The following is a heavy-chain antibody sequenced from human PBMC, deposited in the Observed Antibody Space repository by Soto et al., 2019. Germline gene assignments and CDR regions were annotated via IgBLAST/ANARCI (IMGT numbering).Heavy chain of an antibody. CDR2: SSSSSSYI. Sequence: EGQLVESGGGLVKPGGSLRLSCAASGFTFSSSSMNWIRQAPGKGREWVSSSSSSSSYIYYADSVKGRFTIARDKAKNSLYLQMNSLRAEDTAVYYCARDLGGSDRDAFDIWGQGTMVTVSS. CDR1: GFTFSSSS. D-gene: IGHD1-26*01. J-gene: IGHJ3*02. V-gene: IGHV3-21*01. CDR3: ARDLGGSDRDAFDI.